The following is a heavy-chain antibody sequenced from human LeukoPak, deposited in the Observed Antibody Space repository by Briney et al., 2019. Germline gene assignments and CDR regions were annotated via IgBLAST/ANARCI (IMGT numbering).Heavy chain of an antibody. Sequence: SETLSLTCAVSGYSISSGYYWGWIRQPPGKGLEWIGSIYHSGSTYYNPSLKSRVTISVDTSKNQFSLKLSSVTAADTAVYYCARGGSTSPDYWGQAALVTVSS. CDR2: IYHSGST. V-gene: IGHV4-38-2*01. J-gene: IGHJ4*02. CDR1: GYSISSGYY. CDR3: ARGGSTSPDY. D-gene: IGHD2-2*01.